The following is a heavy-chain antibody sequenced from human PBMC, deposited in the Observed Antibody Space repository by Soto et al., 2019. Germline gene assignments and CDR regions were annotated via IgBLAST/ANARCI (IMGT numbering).Heavy chain of an antibody. D-gene: IGHD3-9*01. CDR2: IIPGFDTP. V-gene: IGHV1-69*01. Sequence: QVQLVQSGAEVKKPGSSVKVSCKASGGTFNSHGITWVRQAPGQGLEWMGGIIPGFDTPNYAQRFQGRLTIIEDESTNTAYMNLSSLRCEDTAIYYCASFIGTGRFDPWGQGTLVTVSS. CDR1: GGTFNSHG. CDR3: ASFIGTGRFDP. J-gene: IGHJ5*02.